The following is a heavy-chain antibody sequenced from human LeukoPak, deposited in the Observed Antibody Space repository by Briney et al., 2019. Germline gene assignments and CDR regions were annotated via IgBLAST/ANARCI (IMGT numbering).Heavy chain of an antibody. V-gene: IGHV4-39*01. D-gene: IGHD3-22*01. CDR2: IYYSGST. J-gene: IGHJ5*02. CDR1: GGSISSSSYY. Sequence: PSETLSLTCTVSGGSISSSSYYWGWIRQPPGKGLEWIGSIYYSGSTYYNPSLKSRVTISVDTSKNQFSLKLSSVTAADTAVYYCAWWYYYDSSGLRQGQNWFDPWGQGTLVTVSS. CDR3: AWWYYYDSSGLRQGQNWFDP.